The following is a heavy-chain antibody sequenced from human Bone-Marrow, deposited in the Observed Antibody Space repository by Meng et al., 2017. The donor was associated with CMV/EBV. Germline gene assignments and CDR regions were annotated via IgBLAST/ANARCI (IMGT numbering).Heavy chain of an antibody. J-gene: IGHJ6*02. CDR2: ISAYNGNT. V-gene: IGHV1-18*01. CDR1: GYTFTSYG. CDR3: ARGKGKLERHYYYGMDV. D-gene: IGHD1-1*01. Sequence: ASVKVSCKASGYTFTSYGISWVRQAPGQGLEWMGWISAYNGNTNYAQKLQGRVTMTTDTSTSTAYMELSSLRSEDTAVYYCARGKGKLERHYYYGMDVWGQGTTVTVSS.